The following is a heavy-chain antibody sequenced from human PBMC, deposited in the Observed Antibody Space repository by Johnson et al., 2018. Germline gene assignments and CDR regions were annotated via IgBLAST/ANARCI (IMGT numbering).Heavy chain of an antibody. D-gene: IGHD3-3*01. CDR3: ARCPTYFDFWNPSEYFQH. CDR1: GGSFSGYY. Sequence: QVQLQQWGARLLKPSETLSLTCDVSGGSFSGYYWSWIRQPPGKGLEWIGEFNQGGSTTYNPSLNSRVTISVDTSKNQLSLNLTSVTAADTAVYYCARCPTYFDFWNPSEYFQHWGQGTLATVSS. CDR2: FNQGGST. J-gene: IGHJ1*01. V-gene: IGHV4-34*01.